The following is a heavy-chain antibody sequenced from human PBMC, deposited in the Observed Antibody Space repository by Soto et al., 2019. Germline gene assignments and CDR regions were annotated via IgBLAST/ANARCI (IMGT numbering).Heavy chain of an antibody. CDR1: GFTFSSYA. Sequence: EVQVLQSGGGLVQPGGSLRLSCAASGFTFSSYAMSWVRQAPGKGLEWLSAISGSGDSTYYADSVKGRFTISRDNSKNTLYLQMNSLRVEDTAVYYTLIATADDWFDPWGQGTLVTVSS. CDR2: ISGSGDST. J-gene: IGHJ5*02. D-gene: IGHD6-13*01. CDR3: LIATADDWFDP. V-gene: IGHV3-23*01.